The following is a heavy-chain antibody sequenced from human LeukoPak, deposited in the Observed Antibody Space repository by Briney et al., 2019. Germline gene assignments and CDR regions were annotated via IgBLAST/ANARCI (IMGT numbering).Heavy chain of an antibody. CDR3: AKVAYYYYGSETRLVS. CDR1: GFTFSDHY. J-gene: IGHJ5*02. Sequence: PGGSLRLSCAASGFTFSDHYMDWVRQAPGKGLEWVGRTRNKANSYTTEYAASVKGRFTISRDDSKNSLYLQMNSLRAEDTAIYYCAKVAYYYYGSETRLVSWGQGTLVTVSS. CDR2: TRNKANSYTT. D-gene: IGHD3-10*01. V-gene: IGHV3-72*01.